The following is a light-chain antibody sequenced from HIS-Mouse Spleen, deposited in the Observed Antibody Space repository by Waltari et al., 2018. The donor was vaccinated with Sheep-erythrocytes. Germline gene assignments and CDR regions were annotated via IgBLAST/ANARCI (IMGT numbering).Light chain of an antibody. CDR3: QQYYSTPLT. Sequence: DIVMTKSPDSLAVSLGERATINCNSSQSVLYSSNNKNYLAWYQQKPGQPPKLLIYWASTRESGVPDRFSGSGSGTDFTLTISSLQAEDVAVYYCQQYYSTPLTFGGGTKVEIK. V-gene: IGKV4-1*01. CDR1: QSVLYSSNNKNY. J-gene: IGKJ4*01. CDR2: WAS.